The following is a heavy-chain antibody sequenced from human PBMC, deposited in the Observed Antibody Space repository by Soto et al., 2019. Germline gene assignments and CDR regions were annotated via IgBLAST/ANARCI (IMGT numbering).Heavy chain of an antibody. CDR1: GFTFSNYA. V-gene: IGHV3-23*01. J-gene: IGHJ4*02. CDR2: VSGGSGDST. CDR3: AKNQPSWATRAAFDY. Sequence: GGSLRLSCAASGFTFSNYAMNWVRQAPGKGLEWVSGVSGGSGDSTFYADSVKGRFTISRDNSKNTLHLQMNSLRTEDTAVYYCAKNQPSWATRAAFDYWGQGTLVTVSS. D-gene: IGHD2-2*01.